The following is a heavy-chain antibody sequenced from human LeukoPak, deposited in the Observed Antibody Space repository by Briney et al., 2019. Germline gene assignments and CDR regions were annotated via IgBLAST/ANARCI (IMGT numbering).Heavy chain of an antibody. CDR2: INPNSGGT. Sequence: ASVKVSCKASGYTFTGYYMHWVRQAPGQGLEWMGWINPNSGGTNYAQKFKGRVTMTRDTSISTAYMELSRLRSDDTAVYYCARDRELWFGELLPLDYWGQGTLVTVSS. CDR1: GYTFTGYY. J-gene: IGHJ4*02. CDR3: ARDRELWFGELLPLDY. V-gene: IGHV1-2*02. D-gene: IGHD3-10*01.